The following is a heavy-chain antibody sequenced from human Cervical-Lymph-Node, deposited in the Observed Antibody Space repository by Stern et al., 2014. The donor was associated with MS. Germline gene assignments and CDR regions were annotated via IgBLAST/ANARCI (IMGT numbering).Heavy chain of an antibody. J-gene: IGHJ3*01. CDR3: ARDGPNYDHKGRGDAFDV. CDR1: GFPFSGHG. Sequence: QVQLVESGGGVVQPGGSLRLSCAASGFPFSGHGLHWVRQAPGKGLEWGALISYDGSNKWDADSEKGRFAIARDSSRNTMFLQRNTLRLEDAAVYYWARDGPNYDHKGRGDAFDVWGQGAMVTVSP. V-gene: IGHV3-33*05. D-gene: IGHD3-22*01. CDR2: ISYDGSNK.